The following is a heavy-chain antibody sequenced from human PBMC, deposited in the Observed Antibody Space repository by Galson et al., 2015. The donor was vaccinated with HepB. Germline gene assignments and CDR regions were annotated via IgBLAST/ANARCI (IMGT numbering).Heavy chain of an antibody. Sequence: SLRLSXXXSGLTFSNYWMSWVRQAPGEGLEWVANIKQDGNEKYYVDSVKGRFTISRDNAKNSLYLQMNSLRAEDTAVYYCARALGSPSSYWGQGTLVTVPS. CDR1: GLTFSNYW. CDR2: IKQDGNEK. J-gene: IGHJ4*02. CDR3: ARALGSPSSY. V-gene: IGHV3-7*03. D-gene: IGHD7-27*01.